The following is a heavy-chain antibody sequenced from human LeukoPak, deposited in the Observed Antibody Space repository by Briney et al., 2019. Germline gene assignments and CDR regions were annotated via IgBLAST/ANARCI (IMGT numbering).Heavy chain of an antibody. V-gene: IGHV3-23*01. CDR1: GFTFSSYA. J-gene: IGHJ4*02. D-gene: IGHD5-18*01. CDR3: AKDHTPYKYGYVGDY. Sequence: GGSLRLSCAASGFTFSSYAMSWVRQAPGKSLEWVSAISSSGASTYYADSVKGRFTISRDNSKNTLFVQMNSLRAEDTAVYYCAKDHTPYKYGYVGDYWGQGTLVTVSS. CDR2: ISSSGAST.